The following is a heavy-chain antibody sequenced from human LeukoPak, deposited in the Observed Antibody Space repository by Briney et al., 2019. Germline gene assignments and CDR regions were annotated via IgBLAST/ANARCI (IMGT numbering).Heavy chain of an antibody. CDR2: ISVSGGST. CDR1: GFTFSSYA. V-gene: IGHV3-23*01. J-gene: IGHJ5*02. CDR3: AKGSEWFDP. Sequence: PGGSLRLSCAASGFTFSSYAMSWVRQAPGKGLVWVSAISVSGGSTYYADSVKGRFTISRDNSKYTLYLQMNSLGAEDTAVYYCAKGSEWFDPWGQGTLVTVSS.